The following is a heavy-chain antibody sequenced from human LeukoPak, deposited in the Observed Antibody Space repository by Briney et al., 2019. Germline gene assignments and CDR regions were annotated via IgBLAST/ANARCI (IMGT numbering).Heavy chain of an antibody. CDR1: GYTFTSYY. Sequence: GASVKVSCKASGYTFTSYYMHWVRQAPGKGLEWMGGFDPEDGETIYAQKFQGRVTMTEDTSTDTAYMELSSLRSEDTAVYYCAGGYTRSLDYWGQGTLVTVSS. D-gene: IGHD6-13*01. CDR2: FDPEDGET. V-gene: IGHV1-24*01. CDR3: AGGYTRSLDY. J-gene: IGHJ4*02.